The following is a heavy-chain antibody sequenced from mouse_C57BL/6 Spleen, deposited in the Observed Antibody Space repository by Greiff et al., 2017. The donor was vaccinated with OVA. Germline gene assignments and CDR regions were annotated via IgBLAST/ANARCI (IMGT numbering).Heavy chain of an antibody. Sequence: QVQLQQSGAELVRPGTSVKVSCKASGYAFTNYLIEWVKQRPGQGLEWIGVINPGSGGTNYNEKFKGKATLTADKSSSTAYMQLSSLTSEDSAVYFCARSIYYDYDVAYWGQGTLVTVSA. CDR1: GYAFTNYL. V-gene: IGHV1-54*01. CDR3: ARSIYYDYDVAY. D-gene: IGHD2-4*01. J-gene: IGHJ3*01. CDR2: INPGSGGT.